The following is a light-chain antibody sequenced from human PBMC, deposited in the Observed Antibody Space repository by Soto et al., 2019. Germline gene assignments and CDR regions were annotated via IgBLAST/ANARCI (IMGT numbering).Light chain of an antibody. J-gene: IGKJ4*01. CDR1: QGISSY. V-gene: IGKV1-9*01. CDR3: QQLNSYPLT. CDR2: AAS. Sequence: IHLTQSPSFLSASVVYRVSITFRASQGISSYLAWYQQKPGKAPKLLIYAASTLQSGVPSRFSGSGSGTEFTLTISSLQPEDFATYYCQQLNSYPLTFGGGTKVDIK.